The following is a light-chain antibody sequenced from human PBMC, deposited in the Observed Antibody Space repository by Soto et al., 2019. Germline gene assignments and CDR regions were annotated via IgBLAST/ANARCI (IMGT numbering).Light chain of an antibody. Sequence: DIQMTQSPSSLSASAGDRVTITCQASQGISRELNWYQQKPGRAPKLLIYGASNLQTGVPSRFSGSGSGTEFTFTISALQPEDIATYYFQQYTSLPLTFGGGTKVEI. V-gene: IGKV1-33*01. J-gene: IGKJ4*01. CDR3: QQYTSLPLT. CDR2: GAS. CDR1: QGISRE.